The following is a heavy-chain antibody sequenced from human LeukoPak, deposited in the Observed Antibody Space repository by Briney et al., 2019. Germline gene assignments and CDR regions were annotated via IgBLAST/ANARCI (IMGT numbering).Heavy chain of an antibody. J-gene: IGHJ6*04. V-gene: IGHV3-64D*06. CDR1: GFTFSSYA. Sequence: GGSLRLSCSASGFTFSSYAMHWVRQAPGKGLEYVSAISSNGGSTYYADSVKGRFTISRDNTKNTLYLQMSSLRAEDTAVYYCVKTPRWSVVVPAAIHPLYGMDVWGKGTTVTVSS. CDR3: VKTPRWSVVVPAAIHPLYGMDV. D-gene: IGHD2-2*01. CDR2: ISSNGGST.